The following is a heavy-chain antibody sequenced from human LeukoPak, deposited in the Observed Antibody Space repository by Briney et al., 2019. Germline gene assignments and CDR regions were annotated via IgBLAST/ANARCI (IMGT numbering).Heavy chain of an antibody. CDR3: ARGGDYYDSSGYYYLDFDY. CDR1: GYTFTSYG. Sequence: ASVNVSCKASGYTFTSYGISWVRQAPGQGLEWMGWISAYNGNTNYAQKLQGRVTMTTDTSTSTAYMELRSLRSDDTAVYYCARGGDYYDSSGYYYLDFDYWGQGTLVTVSS. D-gene: IGHD3-22*01. J-gene: IGHJ4*02. V-gene: IGHV1-18*01. CDR2: ISAYNGNT.